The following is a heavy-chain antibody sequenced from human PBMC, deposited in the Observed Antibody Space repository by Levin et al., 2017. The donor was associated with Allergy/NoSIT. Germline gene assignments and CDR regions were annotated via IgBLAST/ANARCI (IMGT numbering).Heavy chain of an antibody. CDR3: ARTHYDILTSYMDV. D-gene: IGHD3-9*01. V-gene: IGHV3-30*14. J-gene: IGHJ6*03. Sequence: SVKGRFTISRDDSKNTLYLQMNNLRREDSAVYYCARTHYDILTSYMDVWGNGTTVTVSS.